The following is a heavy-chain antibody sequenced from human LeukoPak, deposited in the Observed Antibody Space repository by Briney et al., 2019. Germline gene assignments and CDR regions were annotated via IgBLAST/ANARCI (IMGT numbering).Heavy chain of an antibody. CDR1: VGSISTYY. D-gene: IGHD3-10*01. Sequence: PSETLSLTCTVSVGSISTYYWSWIRKPPGKGLEWIGYIHHSGDTNHNPSLKSRVTISIDSTKNRISLNLNSVTATDTAVYYCARARHYGSGSTPLEWFDPWGQGTLVTVSS. V-gene: IGHV4-4*08. J-gene: IGHJ5*02. CDR2: IHHSGDT. CDR3: ARARHYGSGSTPLEWFDP.